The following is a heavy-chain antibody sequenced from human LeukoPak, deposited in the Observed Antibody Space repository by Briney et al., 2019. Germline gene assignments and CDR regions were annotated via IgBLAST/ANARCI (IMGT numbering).Heavy chain of an antibody. CDR1: GGTFSSYA. V-gene: IGHV1-69*13. Sequence: SVKVSCKASGGTFSSYAISWVRQAPGQGLEWMGRIIPIFGTANYAQKFQGRVTITADESTSTAYMELSSLRSEDTAVYYCARYNPEADDAFDIWGQGTMVTVSS. D-gene: IGHD1-14*01. CDR3: ARYNPEADDAFDI. CDR2: IIPIFGTA. J-gene: IGHJ3*02.